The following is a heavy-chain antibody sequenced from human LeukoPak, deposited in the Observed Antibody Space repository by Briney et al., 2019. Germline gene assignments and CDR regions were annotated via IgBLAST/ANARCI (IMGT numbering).Heavy chain of an antibody. CDR3: ARRLVSGWYDHFDY. J-gene: IGHJ4*02. CDR2: INHSGST. Sequence: SETLSLTCAVYGGSFSGYYWSWIRQPPGKGLEWIGEINHSGSTNYNPSLKSRVTISVDTSKNQFSLKLSSVTAADTAVYYCARRLVSGWYDHFDYWGQGTLVTVSS. D-gene: IGHD6-19*01. V-gene: IGHV4-34*01. CDR1: GGSFSGYY.